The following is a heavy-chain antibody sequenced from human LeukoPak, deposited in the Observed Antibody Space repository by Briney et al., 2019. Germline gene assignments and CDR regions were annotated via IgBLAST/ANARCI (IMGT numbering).Heavy chain of an antibody. D-gene: IGHD1-26*01. V-gene: IGHV4-4*03. Sequence: PPGTLSLTCAVSGGSISSSNWWSWVRQPPGKGLEWIGEIYHSGSTNYNPSLKSRVTISVDKSKNQFSLKLSSVTAADTAVYYCARDGSESGQAFDIWGQGTMVTVSS. CDR3: ARDGSESGQAFDI. CDR1: GGSISSSNW. J-gene: IGHJ3*02. CDR2: IYHSGST.